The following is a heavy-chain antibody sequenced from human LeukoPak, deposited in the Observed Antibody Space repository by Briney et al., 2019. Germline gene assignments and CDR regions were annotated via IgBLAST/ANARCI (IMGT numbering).Heavy chain of an antibody. CDR3: AVSSGYYYFDY. D-gene: IGHD3-22*01. Sequence: SETLSLTCAVYGGSFGGYYWSWIRQPPGKGLEWIGEINHSGSTNYNPSLKSRVTISVDTSKNQFSLKLSSVAAADTAVYYCAVSSGYYYFDYWGQGTLVTVSS. CDR1: GGSFGGYY. CDR2: INHSGST. V-gene: IGHV4-34*01. J-gene: IGHJ4*02.